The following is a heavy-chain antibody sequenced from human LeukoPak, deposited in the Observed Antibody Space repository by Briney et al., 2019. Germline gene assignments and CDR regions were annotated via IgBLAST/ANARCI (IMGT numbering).Heavy chain of an antibody. CDR3: AIFGVGNWGSSWDY. CDR1: GFRFNSYC. V-gene: IGHV3-48*02. J-gene: IGHJ4*02. Sequence: PGGSLRLSCAASGFRFNSYCMIWVRHAPGKGLEWIAYISSGGGSLHHADRIKGQFTISKDSAKNSVYLQMNSVRDDDMAVYNCAIFGVGNWGSSWDYWGAGIRVTVSS. D-gene: IGHD3-16*01. CDR2: ISSGGGSL.